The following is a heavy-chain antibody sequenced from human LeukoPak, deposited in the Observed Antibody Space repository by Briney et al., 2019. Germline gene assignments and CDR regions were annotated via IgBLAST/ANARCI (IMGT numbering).Heavy chain of an antibody. CDR2: INPSGST. V-gene: IGHV4-34*01. CDR1: GGSSSGYY. CDR3: AMSRRIAAAGHTLDY. D-gene: IGHD6-13*01. Sequence: SASLSLTCAVYGGSSSGYYWSWIRQPPGKGMEWLGEINPSGSTTYNPSLKTRAPISVKTSKTQFSLRLSAVTATDPAVNYCAMSRRIAAAGHTLDYWGQGTLVTVSS. J-gene: IGHJ4*02.